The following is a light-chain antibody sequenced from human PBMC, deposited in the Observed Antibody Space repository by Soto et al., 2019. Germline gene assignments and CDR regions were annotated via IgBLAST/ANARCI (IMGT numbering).Light chain of an antibody. J-gene: IGLJ3*02. CDR3: HSYDSSLSGSV. Sequence: QSVLTQPPSVSGAPGQRVTISCTGSSSNIGAGYDVHWYQQLPGTPPKLLIYRNNNRPSGVPDRFSGSKSGTSASLAITGLQAEDEADYYCHSYDSSLSGSVFGGGTKLTVL. CDR2: RNN. V-gene: IGLV1-40*01. CDR1: SSNIGAGYD.